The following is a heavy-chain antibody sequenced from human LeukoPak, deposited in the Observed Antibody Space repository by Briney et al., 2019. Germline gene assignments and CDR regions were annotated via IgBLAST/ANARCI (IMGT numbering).Heavy chain of an antibody. CDR2: IYYSGST. CDR1: GGSISSGGYY. V-gene: IGHV4-31*03. Sequence: SQTLSLTCTVSGGSISSGGYYWSWIRQHPGKGLEWIGYIYYSGSTYYNPSLKSRVTISVDTSKNQFSLKLSSVTAADTAVYYCARERDYGNYEAAGMDVWGQGTTVTVSS. CDR3: ARERDYGNYEAAGMDV. D-gene: IGHD4-11*01. J-gene: IGHJ6*02.